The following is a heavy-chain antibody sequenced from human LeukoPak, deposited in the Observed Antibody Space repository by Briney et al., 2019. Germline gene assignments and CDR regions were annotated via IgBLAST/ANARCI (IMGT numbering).Heavy chain of an antibody. V-gene: IGHV1-18*01. CDR1: GYMFTSYG. D-gene: IGHD2-8*01. Sequence: ASVKVSCKASGYMFTSYGISWVRQAPGQGLEWMGWISTNKGNTNYAQRLQGRVTMTTDTSTSMAYMELRSLRSDDTAIYYCVRDIQWRFDPWGQGTLVTVSS. CDR3: VRDIQWRFDP. J-gene: IGHJ5*02. CDR2: ISTNKGNT.